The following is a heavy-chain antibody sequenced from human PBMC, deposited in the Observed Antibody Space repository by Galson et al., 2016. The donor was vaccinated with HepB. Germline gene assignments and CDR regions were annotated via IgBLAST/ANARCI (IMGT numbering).Heavy chain of an antibody. Sequence: ETLSLTCTVSSDPVTSGTYYWSWVRQSPGKRLDWIGYIHDSGNTNYKPSIKSRVTISRDTSKNQFFLELTSVTAADTAVYYCARDEGFYNGMDVWGQGTTVTVAS. CDR2: IHDSGNT. CDR1: SDPVTSGTYY. D-gene: IGHD2-2*02. J-gene: IGHJ6*02. V-gene: IGHV4-61*01. CDR3: ARDEGFYNGMDV.